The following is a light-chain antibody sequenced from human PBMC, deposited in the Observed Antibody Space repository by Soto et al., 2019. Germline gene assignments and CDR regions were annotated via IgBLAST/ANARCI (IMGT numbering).Light chain of an antibody. CDR1: SSDVGGYNY. Sequence: SALTQPASVSGSPGQSITISCTATSSDVGGYNYVSWYQQHPGKAPKLMIYEVSNRPSGVSNRFSGSKSGNTASLTISGLQAEDEADYYCSSYTSSSTLVFGGGTKLTVL. V-gene: IGLV2-14*01. J-gene: IGLJ2*01. CDR2: EVS. CDR3: SSYTSSSTLV.